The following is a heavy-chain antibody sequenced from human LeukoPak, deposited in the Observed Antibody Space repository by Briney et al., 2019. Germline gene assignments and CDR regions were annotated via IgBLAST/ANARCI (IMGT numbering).Heavy chain of an antibody. Sequence: ASVKAPCKASGYTFTSYYMHWVRQAPGQGLEWMGIINPSGGSTSYAQKFQGRVTMTRDTSTSTVYMELSSLRSEDTAVYYRARESKVVPAAGYFDYWGQGTLVTVSS. CDR1: GYTFTSYY. CDR3: ARESKVVPAAGYFDY. J-gene: IGHJ4*02. D-gene: IGHD2-2*01. V-gene: IGHV1-46*01. CDR2: INPSGGST.